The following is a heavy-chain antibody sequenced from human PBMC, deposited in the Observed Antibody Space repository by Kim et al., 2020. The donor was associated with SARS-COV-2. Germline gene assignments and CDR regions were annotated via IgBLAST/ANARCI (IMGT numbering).Heavy chain of an antibody. Sequence: GGSLRLSCVASGFSVSNYPLHWVRQPPGQGLEWVAVISSDGKKEYYIDSVRGRFTISRDNSENTVGLLMKSLRVEDTAVYYCARPMYYYDVRGPGAHGLDVWGQGTTVVVSS. CDR1: GFSVSNYP. CDR3: ARPMYYYDVRGPGAHGLDV. D-gene: IGHD3-22*01. J-gene: IGHJ6*02. V-gene: IGHV3-30*04. CDR2: ISSDGKKE.